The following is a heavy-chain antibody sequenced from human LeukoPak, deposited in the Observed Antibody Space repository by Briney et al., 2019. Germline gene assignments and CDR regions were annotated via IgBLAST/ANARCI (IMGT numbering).Heavy chain of an antibody. Sequence: PSETLSLTCTVSGGSISSYYWSWIRQPPGKGLEWMGYIYYSGSTNYNPSLKSRVTISVDTSKNQFSLKLSSVTAADTAVYYCASLNYDSSGYYGTWGQGTLVTVSS. J-gene: IGHJ5*02. D-gene: IGHD3-22*01. CDR2: IYYSGST. CDR1: GGSISSYY. CDR3: ASLNYDSSGYYGT. V-gene: IGHV4-59*01.